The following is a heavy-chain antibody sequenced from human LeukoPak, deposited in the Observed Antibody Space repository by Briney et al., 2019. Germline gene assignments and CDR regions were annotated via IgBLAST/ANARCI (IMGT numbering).Heavy chain of an antibody. Sequence: GGSLRLSCAASGFTFSSYWMHWVRQAPGKGLVWVSRINSDGSSTSYADSVKGRFTISRDNAKNTLYLQMNSLRAEDTAVYYCARGGVAAAGKYNWFDPWGQGTLVTVSS. CDR3: ARGGVAAAGKYNWFDP. V-gene: IGHV3-74*01. J-gene: IGHJ5*02. CDR1: GFTFSSYW. D-gene: IGHD6-13*01. CDR2: INSDGSST.